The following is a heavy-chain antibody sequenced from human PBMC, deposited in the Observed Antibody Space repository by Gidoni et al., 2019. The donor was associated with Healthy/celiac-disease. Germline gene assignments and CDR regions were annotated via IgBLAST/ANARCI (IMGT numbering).Heavy chain of an antibody. Sequence: EVQLVESGGGLVQPGGSLRLSGAASGFTVSDHYMDWVRQAPGKGLEWVGRTRNKANSYTTEYAASVKGRFTISRDDSKNSLYLQMNSLKTEDTAVYYCARGGRDTARVYNFDYWGQGTLVTVSS. J-gene: IGHJ4*02. V-gene: IGHV3-72*01. CDR2: TRNKANSYTT. D-gene: IGHD5-18*01. CDR3: ARGGRDTARVYNFDY. CDR1: GFTVSDHY.